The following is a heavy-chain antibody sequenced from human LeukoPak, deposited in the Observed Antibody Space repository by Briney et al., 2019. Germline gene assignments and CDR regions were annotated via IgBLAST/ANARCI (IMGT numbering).Heavy chain of an antibody. J-gene: IGHJ3*02. CDR3: ARQLNNVGGWSDAFHI. CDR1: EFTFSSYW. D-gene: IGHD4-23*01. V-gene: IGHV3-7*01. CDR2: IKQDGSEK. Sequence: GGSLRLSCAASEFTFSSYWMSWVRQAPGKGLEWVADIKQDGSEKYYVDSVKGRFTSSRDNAKNSLYLQMNSLRSEDTAVYYCARQLNNVGGWSDAFHIWVQGTMVTVSS.